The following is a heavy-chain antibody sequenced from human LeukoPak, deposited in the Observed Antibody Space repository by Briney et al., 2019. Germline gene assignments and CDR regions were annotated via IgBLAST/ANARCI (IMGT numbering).Heavy chain of an antibody. CDR3: ARFGLGKHIEVAGIPFDI. Sequence: ASVKVSCKVSGYTLTELSMHWVRQAPGKGLEWMEGFDPEDGETIYAQKFQGRVTMTTDTSTSTAYMELRSLRSDDTALYYCARFGLGKHIEVAGIPFDIWGQGTMVTVSS. CDR2: FDPEDGET. V-gene: IGHV1-24*01. D-gene: IGHD6-19*01. J-gene: IGHJ3*02. CDR1: GYTLTELS.